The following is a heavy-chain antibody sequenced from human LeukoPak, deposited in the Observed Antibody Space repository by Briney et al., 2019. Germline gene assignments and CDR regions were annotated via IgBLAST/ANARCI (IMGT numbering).Heavy chain of an antibody. Sequence: GESLKISCKGSGYSFTTYWISWVRQMPGKGLEWMGTIDPNDSYTNYSPSFQGHVTLSADKSISTAYLQWSSLKASDTAIYYCARQWGDCSSTSCYSAYWGQGTLVTVSS. D-gene: IGHD2-2*01. CDR1: GYSFTTYW. J-gene: IGHJ4*02. CDR3: ARQWGDCSSTSCYSAY. CDR2: IDPNDSYT. V-gene: IGHV5-10-1*01.